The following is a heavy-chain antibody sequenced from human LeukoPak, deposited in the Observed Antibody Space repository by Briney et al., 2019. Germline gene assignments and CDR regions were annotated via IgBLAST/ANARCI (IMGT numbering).Heavy chain of an antibody. V-gene: IGHV3-23*01. CDR2: ISGSGGST. CDR3: AKDIHYYDRSGYYYYYYMDV. Sequence: PGGSLRLSCAASGFTFSSYAMSWVRQAPGKGLEWVSAISGSGGSTYYADSVKGRFTISRDNSKNTLYLQMSSLRAEDTAVYYCAKDIHYYDRSGYYYYYYMDVWGKGTTVTVSS. CDR1: GFTFSSYA. J-gene: IGHJ6*03. D-gene: IGHD3-22*01.